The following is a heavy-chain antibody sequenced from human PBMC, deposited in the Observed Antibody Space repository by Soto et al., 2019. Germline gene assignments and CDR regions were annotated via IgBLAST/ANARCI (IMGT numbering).Heavy chain of an antibody. Sequence: EVQLVESGGGLVQPGRSLRLSCAASGFTFDDYAMHWVRQAPGKGLEWVSGISWNSGSIGYADSVKGRFTISRDNAKNYLYLQMNSLRAEDTALYYCAKDIMITFGGVIYPGGGPFDIWGQGTMVTVSS. J-gene: IGHJ3*02. CDR2: ISWNSGSI. CDR1: GFTFDDYA. CDR3: AKDIMITFGGVIYPGGGPFDI. V-gene: IGHV3-9*01. D-gene: IGHD3-16*02.